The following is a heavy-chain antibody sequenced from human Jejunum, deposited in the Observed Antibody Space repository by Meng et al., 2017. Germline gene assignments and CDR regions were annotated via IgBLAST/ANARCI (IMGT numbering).Heavy chain of an antibody. Sequence: QLQLQESGSGLVQPSQTLSLTCAVPGVSISSGAYSWSWIRQPPGKGLEWIGHSYHTGSSNYNPSLESRVTISVDRSKNQFSLKLTSVTAADTAVYYCARASVGNCGGDCYSPHWFDPWGQGTLVTVSS. D-gene: IGHD2-21*02. CDR1: GVSISSGAYS. J-gene: IGHJ5*02. V-gene: IGHV4-30-2*01. CDR2: SYHTGSS. CDR3: ARASVGNCGGDCYSPHWFDP.